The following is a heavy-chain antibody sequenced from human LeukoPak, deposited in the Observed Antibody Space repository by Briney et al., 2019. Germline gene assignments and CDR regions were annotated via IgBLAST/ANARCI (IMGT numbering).Heavy chain of an antibody. CDR2: INPNSGGT. CDR1: GYTFTGYY. J-gene: IGHJ5*02. V-gene: IGHV1-2*02. D-gene: IGHD3-10*01. Sequence: ASVKVSCKASGYTFTGYYMHWVRQAPGQGLEWMGWINPNSGGTNYAQKFQGRVTMTRDTSISTAYMELSRLRSDDTAVYYCARPPVPYYYGSGKKWFDPWGQGTLVTVSS. CDR3: ARPPVPYYYGSGKKWFDP.